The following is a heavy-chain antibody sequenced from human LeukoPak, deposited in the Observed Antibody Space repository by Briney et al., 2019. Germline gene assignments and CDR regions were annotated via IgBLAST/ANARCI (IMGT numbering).Heavy chain of an antibody. Sequence: SETLSLTCTVSGGSINSYYWSWIRQPPGKGLGWIGYIYYSGSINYNPSLKSRVTISVDTSKNQFSLKLNSVTAADTAVYYCARLAVAGPYDAFDIWGQGTMVTVSS. J-gene: IGHJ3*02. V-gene: IGHV4-59*01. CDR2: IYYSGSI. CDR1: GGSINSYY. D-gene: IGHD6-19*01. CDR3: ARLAVAGPYDAFDI.